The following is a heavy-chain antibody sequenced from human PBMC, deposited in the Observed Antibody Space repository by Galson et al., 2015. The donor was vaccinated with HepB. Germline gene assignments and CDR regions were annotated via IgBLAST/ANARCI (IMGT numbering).Heavy chain of an antibody. Sequence: SLRLSCAASGFTFSSYAMSWVRQAPGKGLEWVSAISGSGGSTYYADSVKGRFTISRDNSKNTLYLQMNSLRAEDTAVYYCAKDPGSSSWYMRPIFDYWGQGTLVTVSS. CDR3: AKDPGSSSWYMRPIFDY. D-gene: IGHD6-13*01. CDR1: GFTFSSYA. V-gene: IGHV3-23*01. J-gene: IGHJ4*02. CDR2: ISGSGGST.